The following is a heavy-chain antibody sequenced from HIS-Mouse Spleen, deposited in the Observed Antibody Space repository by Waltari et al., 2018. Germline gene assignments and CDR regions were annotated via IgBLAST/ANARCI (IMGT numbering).Heavy chain of an antibody. D-gene: IGHD7-27*01. CDR2: INPNKGGT. J-gene: IGHJ4*02. CDR1: GYTFTGYY. V-gene: IGHV1-2*02. CDR3: ARALGYYFDY. Sequence: QVQLVQSGAEVKKPGASVKVSCKASGYTFTGYYMPWVRQAPGQGLEWMGWINPNKGGTNYAQKCQGRVTMTRDTSIRTAYMELSRLRSDDTAVYYCARALGYYFDYWGQGTLVTVSS.